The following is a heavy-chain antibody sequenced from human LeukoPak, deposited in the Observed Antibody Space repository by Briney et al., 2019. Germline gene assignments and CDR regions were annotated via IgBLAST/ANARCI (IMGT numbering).Heavy chain of an antibody. Sequence: GGSLRLSCAASGFTFSNYGMHWVRQAPGKGLEWVALISFDGSQKYYADSVKGRFTISRDNAKNSLYLQMNSLRAEDTAVYYCARDDRPGDHCYFDYWGQGTLVTVSS. CDR2: ISFDGSQK. J-gene: IGHJ4*02. V-gene: IGHV3-33*01. CDR1: GFTFSNYG. CDR3: ARDDRPGDHCYFDY. D-gene: IGHD3-10*01.